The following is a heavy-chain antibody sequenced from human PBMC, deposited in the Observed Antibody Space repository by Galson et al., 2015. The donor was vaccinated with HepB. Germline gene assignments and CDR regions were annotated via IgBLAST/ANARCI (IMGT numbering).Heavy chain of an antibody. CDR1: GYIFTTYY. J-gene: IGHJ4*02. CDR3: ARDTARSTVTTASYLFDY. V-gene: IGHV1-46*01. CDR2: INPSGGST. D-gene: IGHD4-17*01. Sequence: SVKVSCKASGYIFTTYYMHWVRQAPGQGLEWVGIINPSGGSTIYAQKFQGRVTMTRDTSTSTVYMELRSLRSEDTAVYYCARDTARSTVTTASYLFDYWGQGTLVTVSA.